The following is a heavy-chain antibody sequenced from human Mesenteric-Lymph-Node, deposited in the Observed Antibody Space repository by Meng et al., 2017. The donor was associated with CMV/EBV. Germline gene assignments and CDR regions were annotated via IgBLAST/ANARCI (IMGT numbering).Heavy chain of an antibody. CDR2: IYHSGST. Sequence: GSLRLSCAASGGSISSSNWWSWVRQPPGKGLEWIGEIYHSGSTNYNPSLKSRVTISVDKSKNQFSLKLSSVTAADTAVYYCASYGSSWPVYFDYWGQGTLVTVSS. V-gene: IGHV4-4*02. CDR1: GGSISSSNW. CDR3: ASYGSSWPVYFDY. J-gene: IGHJ4*02. D-gene: IGHD6-13*01.